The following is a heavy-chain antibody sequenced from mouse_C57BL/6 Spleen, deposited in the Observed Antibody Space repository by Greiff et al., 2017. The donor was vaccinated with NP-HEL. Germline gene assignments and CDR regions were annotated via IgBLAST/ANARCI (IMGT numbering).Heavy chain of an antibody. CDR1: GYTFTSYW. Sequence: QVQLKQPGAELVKPGASVKLSCKASGYTFTSYWMHWVKQRPGQGLEWIGMIHPNSGSTNYNEKFKSKATLTVDKSSSTAYMQLSSLTSEDSAVYYCARVGLYYSNPFDYWGQGTTLTVSS. D-gene: IGHD2-5*01. CDR3: ARVGLYYSNPFDY. CDR2: IHPNSGST. V-gene: IGHV1-64*01. J-gene: IGHJ2*01.